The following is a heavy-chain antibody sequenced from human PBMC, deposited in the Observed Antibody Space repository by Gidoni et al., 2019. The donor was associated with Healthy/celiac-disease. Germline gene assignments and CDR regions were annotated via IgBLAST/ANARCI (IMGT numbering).Heavy chain of an antibody. V-gene: IGHV4-34*01. CDR1: GGSFSGYY. CDR2: INHSGST. D-gene: IGHD3-16*01. J-gene: IGHJ4*02. CDR3: ARGGRGRRFERALYYFDY. Sequence: QVQLQQWGAGLLKPSETLSLTCAVYGGSFSGYYWSWIRQPPGKGLEWIGEINHSGSTNYNPSLKSRVTISVDTSKNQFSLKLSSVTAADTAVYYCARGGRGRRFERALYYFDYWGQGTLVTVSS.